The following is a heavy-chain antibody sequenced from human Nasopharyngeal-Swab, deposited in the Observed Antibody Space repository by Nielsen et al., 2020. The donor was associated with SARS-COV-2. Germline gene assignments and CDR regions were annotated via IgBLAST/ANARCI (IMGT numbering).Heavy chain of an antibody. CDR3: AREGEYSRFGDY. J-gene: IGHJ4*02. CDR1: GFTFSFYT. Sequence: GGSLRLSCAASGFTFSFYTMHWVRQAPGKGLEWVASISRNSNYLFYAESVTGRFTISRDNAKNPLFLHMSGLRAEDTAVYYCAREGEYSRFGDYWGQGTLLTVSS. CDR2: ISRNSNYL. D-gene: IGHD6-13*01. V-gene: IGHV3-21*01.